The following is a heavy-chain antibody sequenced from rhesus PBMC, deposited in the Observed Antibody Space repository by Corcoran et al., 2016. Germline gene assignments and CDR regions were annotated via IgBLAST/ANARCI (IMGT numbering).Heavy chain of an antibody. CDR2: INGNSGSN. J-gene: IGHJ6*01. D-gene: IGHD2-15*01. Sequence: QVQLQASGPGLVRPSSTLSLTCAVSGGPIRSYLCGCIRPPPGTQLAGNGEINGNSGSNNYNPTLKSRVTIAKDAAKNQFALKLSSVTAAETAVYYCARWACSSTYCSSYGLDSWGQGVVVTVSS. V-gene: IGHV4-80*01. CDR1: GGPIRSYL. CDR3: ARWACSSTYCSSYGLDS.